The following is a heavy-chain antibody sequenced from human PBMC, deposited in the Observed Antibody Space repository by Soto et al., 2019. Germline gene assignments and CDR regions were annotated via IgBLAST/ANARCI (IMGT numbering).Heavy chain of an antibody. CDR1: GFTFSSYG. D-gene: IGHD4-4*01. V-gene: IGHV3-30*18. CDR3: AKDRGPYSNSGYYYYGMDV. Sequence: GGSLRLSCAASGFTFSSYGMHWVRQAPGKGLEWVAVISYDGSNKYYADSVKGRFTISRDNSKNTLYLQMNSLRAEDTAVYYCAKDRGPYSNSGYYYYGMDVWGQGTTVTVSS. J-gene: IGHJ6*02. CDR2: ISYDGSNK.